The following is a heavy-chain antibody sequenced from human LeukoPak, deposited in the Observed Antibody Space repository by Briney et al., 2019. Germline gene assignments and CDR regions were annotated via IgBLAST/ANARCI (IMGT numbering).Heavy chain of an antibody. J-gene: IGHJ4*02. CDR3: ASRQWLRLWGY. Sequence: SETLSLTCAVYGGSFSGYYWSWIRQPPGKGLEWIGEINHSGSTNYNPSLKSRVTISVDTSKNQFSLKLSSVTAADTAVYYCASRQWLRLWGYWGQGTLVTVSS. D-gene: IGHD5-12*01. V-gene: IGHV4-34*01. CDR1: GGSFSGYY. CDR2: INHSGST.